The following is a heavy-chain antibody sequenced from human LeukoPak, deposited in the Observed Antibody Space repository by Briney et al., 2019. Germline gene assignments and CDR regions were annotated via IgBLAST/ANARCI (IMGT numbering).Heavy chain of an antibody. Sequence: PGGSLRLSCAASGFTFSDYYMSWIRQAPGKGLEWVSYISSSGSTIYYADSVKGRFTISRDNAKNSLYLQMNSLRAEDTAVYYCAKRTVRRSYYYGMDVWGQGTTVTVSS. V-gene: IGHV3-11*01. J-gene: IGHJ6*02. D-gene: IGHD3-10*01. CDR2: ISSSGSTI. CDR3: AKRTVRRSYYYGMDV. CDR1: GFTFSDYY.